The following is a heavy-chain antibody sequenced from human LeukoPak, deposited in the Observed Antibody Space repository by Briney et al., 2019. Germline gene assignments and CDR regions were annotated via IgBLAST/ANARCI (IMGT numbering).Heavy chain of an antibody. CDR1: GGSFSGYY. CDR2: INHSGST. CDR3: ARVRGRTSNGRITMVRGRFDY. J-gene: IGHJ4*02. V-gene: IGHV4-34*01. D-gene: IGHD3-10*01. Sequence: KSSETLSLTCAVYGGSFSGYYWSWIRQPPGKGLEWIGEINHSGSTNYNPSLKSRVTISVDTSKNQFSLKLSSVTAADTAVYYCARVRGRTSNGRITMVRGRFDYWGQGTLVTVSS.